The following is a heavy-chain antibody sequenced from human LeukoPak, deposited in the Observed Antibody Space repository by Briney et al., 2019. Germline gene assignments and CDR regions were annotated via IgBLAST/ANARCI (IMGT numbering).Heavy chain of an antibody. J-gene: IGHJ6*02. CDR2: MRYSEAP. Sequence: SETLSLTCTVSGVSISGYFWSWFRQPPGMRLEYIADMRYSEAPTYNPSLKSRVSISLDPSKDHCSLKLSSVTAADTAVYYCARHMNGGTNPMDVWGQGTMVTVSS. D-gene: IGHD2-8*01. CDR3: ARHMNGGTNPMDV. CDR1: GVSISGYF. V-gene: IGHV4-59*08.